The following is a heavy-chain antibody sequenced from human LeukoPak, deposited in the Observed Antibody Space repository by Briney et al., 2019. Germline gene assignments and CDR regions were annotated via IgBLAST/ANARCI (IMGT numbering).Heavy chain of an antibody. CDR1: GFTFSNYW. J-gene: IGHJ4*02. Sequence: GGSLRLSCATSGFTFSNYWMSWVRQPPGKGLEWVANIKQDGSEKDYVDSVKGRFTISRDNAQNSLYLQMNSLRAEDTAVYYCERDLGGDGGRPHICYFDYGGREIWVTVSS. D-gene: IGHD2-21*01. V-gene: IGHV3-7*01. CDR3: ERDLGGDGGRPHICYFDY. CDR2: IKQDGSEK.